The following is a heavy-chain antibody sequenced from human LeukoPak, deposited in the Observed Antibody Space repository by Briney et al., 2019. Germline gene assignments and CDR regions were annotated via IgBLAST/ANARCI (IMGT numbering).Heavy chain of an antibody. CDR2: INHSGST. V-gene: IGHV4-34*01. CDR3: AGDYRGSLDY. D-gene: IGHD4-11*01. Sequence: SETLSLTCAVYGGSFSGYYWSWIRQPPGKGLEWIGEINHSGSTNSNPSLKSRVTISVDTSKNQFSLKLSSVTAADTAVYYCAGDYRGSLDYWGQGTLVTVSS. J-gene: IGHJ4*02. CDR1: GGSFSGYY.